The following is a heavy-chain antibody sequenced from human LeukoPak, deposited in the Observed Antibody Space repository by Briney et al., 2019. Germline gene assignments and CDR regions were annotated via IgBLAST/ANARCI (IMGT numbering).Heavy chain of an antibody. CDR1: GFAFSSYA. D-gene: IGHD4-17*01. Sequence: PRGSLRLSCAASGFAFSSYAMHWVRQAPGKGLEYVSAISSNGGSTYYANSVKGRFTISRDNSKNTLYLQMGSLRAEDMAVYHCARESEYATATVDYWGQGTLVTVSS. CDR3: ARESEYATATVDY. J-gene: IGHJ4*02. V-gene: IGHV3-64*01. CDR2: ISSNGGST.